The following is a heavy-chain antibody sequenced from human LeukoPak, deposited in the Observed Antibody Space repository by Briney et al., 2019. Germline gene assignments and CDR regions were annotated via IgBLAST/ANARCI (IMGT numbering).Heavy chain of an antibody. CDR1: GGSISSSRYY. D-gene: IGHD1-26*01. CDR3: AKISGGTFDP. Sequence: SETLSLTCTVSGGSISSSRYYWRWIRQPPGKGLEWNGSIYYSGSTYYNPSLKSRVTISVDTSTNQFSLKLSSVTAADTAVYYCAKISGGTFDPWGQGTLVTVSS. CDR2: IYYSGST. V-gene: IGHV4-39*01. J-gene: IGHJ5*02.